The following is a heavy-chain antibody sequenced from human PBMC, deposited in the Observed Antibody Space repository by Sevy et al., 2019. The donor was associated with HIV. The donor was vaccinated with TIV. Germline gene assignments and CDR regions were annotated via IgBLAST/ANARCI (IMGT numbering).Heavy chain of an antibody. Sequence: GGSLRLSCVTSGFTFSSYAMSWVRQTPGKGLEWVSAIGGSADYTYYADSVKGRFTISRDNSKNTLYLQMNSLRAEDTAVYYCARDSTVVVPAANSNYYYGMDVWGQGTTVTVSS. D-gene: IGHD2-2*01. V-gene: IGHV3-23*01. J-gene: IGHJ6*02. CDR2: IGGSADYT. CDR3: ARDSTVVVPAANSNYYYGMDV. CDR1: GFTFSSYA.